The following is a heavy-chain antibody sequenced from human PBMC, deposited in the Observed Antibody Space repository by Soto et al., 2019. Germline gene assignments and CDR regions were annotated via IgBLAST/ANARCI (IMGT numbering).Heavy chain of an antibody. D-gene: IGHD3-10*02. CDR3: VKTLTVRDYLIFDY. V-gene: IGHV3-74*01. Sequence: PGGSLRLSCAASGFDFNNYWMHWVRQAPGKGLVWVSRINEDGTSANYADSVAGRFTITRDNAKNTLFLQMNNLRGEDSAMYLCVKTLTVRDYLIFDYWGQGALVTVSS. J-gene: IGHJ4*02. CDR1: GFDFNNYW. CDR2: INEDGTSA.